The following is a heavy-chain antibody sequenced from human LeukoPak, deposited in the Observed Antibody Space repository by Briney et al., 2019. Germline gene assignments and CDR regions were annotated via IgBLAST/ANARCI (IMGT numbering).Heavy chain of an antibody. CDR3: ARNNDMDV. Sequence: XXPXKGPEWVANMNKDGSQKYYVDSVKGRFTISRDTAKNSLYLQMNNLRVEDTALYYCARNNDMDVWGQGTTVIVSS. CDR2: MNKDGSQK. V-gene: IGHV3-7*03. J-gene: IGHJ6*02. D-gene: IGHD1/OR15-1a*01.